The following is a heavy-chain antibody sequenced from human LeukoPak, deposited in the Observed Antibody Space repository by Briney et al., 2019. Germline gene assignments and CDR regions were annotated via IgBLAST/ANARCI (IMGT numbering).Heavy chain of an antibody. CDR1: GYTFTSYV. Sequence: ASVKVSCKASGYTFTSYVISWVRQAPGQGLEWMGWISAYNGNTNYAQKLQGRVTMTTDTSTSTAYMELRSLRSDDTAVYYCAREADDFWSGYPSEGMDVWGQGTTVTVSS. D-gene: IGHD3-3*01. J-gene: IGHJ6*02. CDR2: ISAYNGNT. CDR3: AREADDFWSGYPSEGMDV. V-gene: IGHV1-18*01.